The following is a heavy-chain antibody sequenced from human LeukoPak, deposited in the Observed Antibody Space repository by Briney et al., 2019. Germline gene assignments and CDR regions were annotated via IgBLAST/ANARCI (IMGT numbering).Heavy chain of an antibody. CDR3: ARGYDILTGYTRSFDY. J-gene: IGHJ4*02. D-gene: IGHD3-9*01. CDR1: GGSFSGYY. CDR2: INHSGST. V-gene: IGHV4-34*01. Sequence: PSETLSLTCAVYGGSFSGYYWSWIRQPPGKGLEWIGEINHSGSTNYNPSLESRVTISVDTSKNQFSLKLSSVTAADTAAYYCARGYDILTGYTRSFDYWGQGTLVTVSS.